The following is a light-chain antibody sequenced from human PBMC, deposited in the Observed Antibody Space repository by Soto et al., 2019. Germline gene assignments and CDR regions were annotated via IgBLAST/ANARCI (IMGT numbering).Light chain of an antibody. Sequence: EIVLTQSTATLSLSPGESATLSCRASQRVSSYLAWYQQKPGQAPRLLIYDASNRATGIPARFSGSGSGTDFTLTISSLEPEDFAVYYCQQRSNWPRFTFGPGTKVDIK. J-gene: IGKJ3*01. CDR1: QRVSSY. CDR2: DAS. CDR3: QQRSNWPRFT. V-gene: IGKV3-11*01.